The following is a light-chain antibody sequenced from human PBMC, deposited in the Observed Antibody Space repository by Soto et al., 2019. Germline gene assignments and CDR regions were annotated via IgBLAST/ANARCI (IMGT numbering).Light chain of an antibody. J-gene: IGKJ1*01. V-gene: IGKV1-5*02. CDR2: DAS. CDR1: ENIKNW. Sequence: ITLSPSPLPTSVGNTVTIICRASENIKNWLAWYQQTPGKAPKVLISDASRLETGVPSRFSGSGYGTDFTLTITSLQTDDFGTYHCQQDDGHTNTFGQGTNVDIK. CDR3: QQDDGHTNT.